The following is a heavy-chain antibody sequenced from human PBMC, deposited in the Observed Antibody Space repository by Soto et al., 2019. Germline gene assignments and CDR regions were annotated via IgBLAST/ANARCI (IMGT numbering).Heavy chain of an antibody. Sequence: GGSLRLSCAASGFTFSSYGMHWVRQAPGKGLEWVAVIWYDGSNKYYADSVKGRFTISRDNSKNTLYLQMNSLRAEDTAVYYCSKGWYYERSGYYPPTAWGQGTLVTVSS. CDR3: SKGWYYERSGYYPPTA. CDR1: GFTFSSYG. D-gene: IGHD3-22*01. CDR2: IWYDGSNK. J-gene: IGHJ4*02. V-gene: IGHV3-33*06.